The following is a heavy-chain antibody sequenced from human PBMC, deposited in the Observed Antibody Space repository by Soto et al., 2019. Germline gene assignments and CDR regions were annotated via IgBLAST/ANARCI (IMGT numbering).Heavy chain of an antibody. D-gene: IGHD2-15*01. J-gene: IGHJ6*02. V-gene: IGHV4-59*01. CDR1: GASISRFY. CDR3: AVNTPNYGVDV. Sequence: SETLSLTCTVSGASISRFYWSWIRQPPGKGLEWIGYIYYSGSTNYNPSLKSRVTISVDRPKNQFSLRLTSVTAADAAVYYCAVNTPNYGVDVWGQGTTVTVSS. CDR2: IYYSGST.